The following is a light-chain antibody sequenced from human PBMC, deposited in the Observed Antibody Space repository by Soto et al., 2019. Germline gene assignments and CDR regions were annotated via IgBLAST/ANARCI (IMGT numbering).Light chain of an antibody. Sequence: QSVLTQPPSASGTPGQRVTISCSGSSSNIGSNTVNWYQQLPGTAPKLLIYSNNQRPSGVPDRFSGSKSGTSASLATSGLQSEDEADYYCAAWDDSLQGVFGTGTKATVL. CDR1: SSNIGSNT. V-gene: IGLV1-44*01. CDR3: AAWDDSLQGV. CDR2: SNN. J-gene: IGLJ1*01.